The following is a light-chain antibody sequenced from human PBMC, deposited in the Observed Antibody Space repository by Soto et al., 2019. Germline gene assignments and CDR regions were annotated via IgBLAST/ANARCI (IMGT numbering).Light chain of an antibody. CDR3: QQLNGSPWT. CDR1: PAIASF. Sequence: IQLTQSPSSLSASVGDRVTITCRASPAIASFLAWYQQKPGTAPKLLIYSASTLQSGVPSRFSGSRSGTDYTLTIASLQPEDFATYYCQQLNGSPWTFGQGTKVDI. J-gene: IGKJ1*01. V-gene: IGKV1-9*01. CDR2: SAS.